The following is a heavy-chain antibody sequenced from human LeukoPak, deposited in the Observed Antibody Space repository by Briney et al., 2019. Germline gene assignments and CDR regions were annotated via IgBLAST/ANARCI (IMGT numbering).Heavy chain of an antibody. CDR2: INHSGST. Sequence: SETLSLTCAVYGGSFSGYYWSWIRQPPGKGLEWIGEINHSGSTYYNPSLKSRVTISVDTSKNQFSLKLSSVTAADTAVYYCARESYSGVDYWGRGTLVTVSS. D-gene: IGHD1-26*01. CDR1: GGSFSGYY. V-gene: IGHV4-34*01. J-gene: IGHJ4*02. CDR3: ARESYSGVDY.